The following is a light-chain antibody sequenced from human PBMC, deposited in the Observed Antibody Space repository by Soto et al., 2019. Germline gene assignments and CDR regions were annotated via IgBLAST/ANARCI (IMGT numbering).Light chain of an antibody. J-gene: IGKJ4*01. Sequence: EIVLTQSRATLSVSPGERATLSCRASQSVSRYVAWYQHKPGQAPRLLVYDASDRAAGVPARFSGSGSGTDFTLTISSLEPEDFAIYYCQQRSNWPLTFGGGTKVDIK. CDR3: QQRSNWPLT. CDR2: DAS. CDR1: QSVSRY. V-gene: IGKV3-11*01.